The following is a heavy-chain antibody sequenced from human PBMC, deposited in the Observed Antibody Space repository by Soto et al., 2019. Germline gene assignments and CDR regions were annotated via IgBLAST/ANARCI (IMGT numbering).Heavy chain of an antibody. CDR1: GGSISSSNW. CDR2: IYHSGST. J-gene: IGHJ5*02. Sequence: AVSGGSISSSNWWSWVRQPPGKGLEWIGEIYHSGSTNYNPSLKSRVTISVDKSKNQFSLKLSSVTAADTAVYYCARAGPVITIFGVVIRKNNWFDPWGQGTLVTVSS. CDR3: ARAGPVITIFGVVIRKNNWFDP. V-gene: IGHV4-4*02. D-gene: IGHD3-3*01.